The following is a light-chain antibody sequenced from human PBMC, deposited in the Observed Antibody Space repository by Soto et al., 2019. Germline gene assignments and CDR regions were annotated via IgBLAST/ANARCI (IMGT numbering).Light chain of an antibody. CDR3: QQYKSYLRT. J-gene: IGKJ1*01. CDR2: AAS. V-gene: IGKV1-5*01. CDR1: QTISSW. Sequence: IQMTQSPSTLSASVGDRVTITCRASQTISSWLAWYQQKPGKAPKLLIYAASTLESGVSSRFSGRGSGTEFTLTINSLQPEDFATYYCQQYKSYLRTFGQGTKVEIK.